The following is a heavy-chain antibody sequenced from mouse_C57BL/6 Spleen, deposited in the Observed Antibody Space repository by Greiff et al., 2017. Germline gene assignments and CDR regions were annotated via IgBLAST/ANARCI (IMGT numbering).Heavy chain of an antibody. J-gene: IGHJ4*01. CDR3: ARHEEDYGSSYGMDY. CDR2: FYPGSGII. D-gene: IGHD1-1*01. V-gene: IGHV1-62-2*01. Sequence: VKLQESGAELVKPGASVKLSCMASGYTFTEYTIHWVKQRSGQGLAWIGWFYPGSGIIKYNEKFKDKATLTADKSSSTVYMELSRLTSEDSAVYFCARHEEDYGSSYGMDYWGQGTSVTVAA. CDR1: GYTFTEYT.